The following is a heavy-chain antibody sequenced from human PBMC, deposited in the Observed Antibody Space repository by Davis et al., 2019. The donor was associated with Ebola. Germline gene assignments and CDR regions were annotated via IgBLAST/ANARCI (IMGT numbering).Heavy chain of an antibody. V-gene: IGHV3-21*01. Sequence: PGGSLRLSCTGSGSAFTGYTMTWVRQAPGMGLEWVASITASSIFIFYGDSVRGRFTVARDNARTSLYLQMNALRVEDTGVYHGARDRPEGVAGLDHWGQGTLVTVSS. CDR1: GSAFTGYT. CDR2: ITASSIFI. J-gene: IGHJ4*02. D-gene: IGHD6-19*01. CDR3: ARDRPEGVAGLDH.